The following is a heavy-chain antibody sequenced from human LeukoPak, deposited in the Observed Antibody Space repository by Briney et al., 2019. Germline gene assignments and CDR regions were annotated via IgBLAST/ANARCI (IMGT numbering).Heavy chain of an antibody. CDR3: ARRDFVAVAGPYFYY. Sequence: RVLRLSCAASGFAFSRPAMHWLRQAPGKGLEWVAVISYDGSNKYYADSVKGRFTISRDNAKNSLFLQMNRLRAEDTAVYYCARRDFVAVAGPYFYYWGQGTLVTVSS. CDR2: ISYDGSNK. J-gene: IGHJ4*02. D-gene: IGHD6-19*01. V-gene: IGHV3-33*05. CDR1: GFAFSRPA.